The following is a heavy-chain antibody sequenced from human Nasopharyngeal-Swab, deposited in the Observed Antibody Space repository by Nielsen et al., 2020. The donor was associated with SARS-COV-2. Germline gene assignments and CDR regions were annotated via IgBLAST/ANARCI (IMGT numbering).Heavy chain of an antibody. V-gene: IGHV2-70*12. CDR1: GFSLSTSGMC. Sequence: SGPTLVKPTQTLTLTCTFSGFSLSTSGMCVSWIRQPPGKALEWLARIDWDDDKYYSTSLKTRLTISKDTSKNQVILTMTNMDPVDTATYYCAHSVGYCSSTSCRLFDYWGQGTLVTVSS. J-gene: IGHJ4*02. D-gene: IGHD2-2*01. CDR3: AHSVGYCSSTSCRLFDY. CDR2: IDWDDDK.